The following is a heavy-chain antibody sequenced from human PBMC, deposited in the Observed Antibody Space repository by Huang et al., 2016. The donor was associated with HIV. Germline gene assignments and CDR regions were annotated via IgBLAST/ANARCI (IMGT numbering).Heavy chain of an antibody. CDR3: ATEVITLHGTFDI. CDR1: GHTLSELS. J-gene: IGHJ3*02. V-gene: IGHV1-24*01. D-gene: IGHD1-1*01. CDR2: FDPEEGET. Sequence: QVQLVQSGAEVKKPGASVKVSCKVSGHTLSELSMHWVRQAPGKGLEGRGGFDPEEGETSYAQKFQGRVTITEDTSTDTAYMEVSSLRSEDTAVYYCATEVITLHGTFDIWGQGTMVTVSS.